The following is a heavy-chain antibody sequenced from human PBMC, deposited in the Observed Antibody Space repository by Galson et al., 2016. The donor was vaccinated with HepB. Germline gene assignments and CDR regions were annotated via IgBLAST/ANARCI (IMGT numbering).Heavy chain of an antibody. CDR2: ISGSGGST. CDR3: AKDLGFLEWLFFDSYYYYGMDV. CDR1: GFTFSSYA. V-gene: IGHV3-23*01. Sequence: SLRLSCAASGFTFSSYAMSWVRQAPGKGLEWVSAISGSGGSTYYADSVKGLFTISRDNSKNTLYLQMNSLRAEDTAVYYCAKDLGFLEWLFFDSYYYYGMDVWGQGTTVTVSS. J-gene: IGHJ6*02. D-gene: IGHD3-3*01.